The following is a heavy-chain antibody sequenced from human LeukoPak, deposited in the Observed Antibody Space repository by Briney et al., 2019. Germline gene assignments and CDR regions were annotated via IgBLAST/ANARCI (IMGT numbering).Heavy chain of an antibody. J-gene: IGHJ4*02. CDR1: VGSISSGCYN. CDR3: ASIAAAGTRRVDY. V-gene: IGHV4-31*03. CDR2: IYYSGST. D-gene: IGHD6-13*01. Sequence: SETVCLTCTVSVGSISSGCYNWSWMRQHPGKGLEWIGYIYYSGSTYYNPSLKSRVTISVDTSKNQFSLKLSSVTAADTAVYYCASIAAAGTRRVDYWGQGTLVTVSS.